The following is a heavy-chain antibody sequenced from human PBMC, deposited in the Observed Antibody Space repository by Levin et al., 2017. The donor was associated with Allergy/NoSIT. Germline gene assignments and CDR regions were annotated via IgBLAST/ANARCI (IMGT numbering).Heavy chain of an antibody. Sequence: PGGSLRLSCAASGFTFSTYSMNWVRQAPGQGLQWVSYISSSSDTIYYADSVKGRFTISRDIAKNSLYLQMNSLRDEDTAVYYCASGSYGDYIIDYWGQGTLVTVSS. CDR3: ASGSYGDYIIDY. D-gene: IGHD4-17*01. CDR1: GFTFSTYS. J-gene: IGHJ4*02. CDR2: ISSSSDTI. V-gene: IGHV3-48*02.